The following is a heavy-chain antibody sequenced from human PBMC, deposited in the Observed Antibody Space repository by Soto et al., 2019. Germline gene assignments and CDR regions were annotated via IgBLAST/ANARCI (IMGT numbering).Heavy chain of an antibody. Sequence: QVQLVGSGGGVVQPGRSLRLSCAASGVTFSNYAMHWVRQAPGKGLEWVAVIWSDGTNKYYADSVKGRFTISRAKSKNTLYLQMNSLRAEDTAVYYCARASLTIYDTSGYYDYWGQGIQVTVSS. CDR3: ARASLTIYDTSGYYDY. V-gene: IGHV3-33*01. CDR1: GVTFSNYA. CDR2: IWSDGTNK. D-gene: IGHD3-22*01. J-gene: IGHJ4*02.